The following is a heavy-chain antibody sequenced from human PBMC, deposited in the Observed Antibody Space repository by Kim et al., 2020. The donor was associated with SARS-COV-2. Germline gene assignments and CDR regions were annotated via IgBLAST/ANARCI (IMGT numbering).Heavy chain of an antibody. CDR2: IYYSGST. J-gene: IGHJ6*01. CDR3: AREGRIVVVPAADLYY. CDR1: GGSISSSSYY. V-gene: IGHV4-39*02. Sequence: SETLSFTCTVSGGSISSSSYYWGWIRQPPGKGLEWIGSIYYSGSTYYNPSLKSRVTISVDTSKNQFSLKLSSVTAADTAVYYCAREGRIVVVPAADLYY. D-gene: IGHD2-2*01.